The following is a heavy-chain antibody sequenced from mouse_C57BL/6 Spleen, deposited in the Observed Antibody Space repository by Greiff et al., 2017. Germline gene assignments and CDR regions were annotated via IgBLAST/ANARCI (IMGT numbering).Heavy chain of an antibody. CDR1: GFSFNTYA. D-gene: IGHD1-1*01. J-gene: IGHJ4*01. CDR3: VRHGGVDYAMDY. V-gene: IGHV10-1*01. Sequence: EAGGGLVQPKGSLKLSCAASGFSFNTYAMNWVRQAPGKGLEWVARIRSKSNNYATYYADSVKDRFTISRDDSESMLYLQMNNLKTEDTAMYYCVRHGGVDYAMDYWGQGTSVTVSS. CDR2: IRSKSNNYAT.